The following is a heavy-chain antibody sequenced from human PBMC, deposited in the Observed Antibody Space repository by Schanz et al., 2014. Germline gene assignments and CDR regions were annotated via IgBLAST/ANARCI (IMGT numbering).Heavy chain of an antibody. D-gene: IGHD2-2*01. CDR2: INPNSGGT. J-gene: IGHJ5*02. Sequence: QVQLVQSGAEVKKLGASVKVSCKASGYTFTDYYMHWVRQAPGQGLEWMGRINPNSGGTNYAQKFQGRVTMTSDTSITTVYMEVNSLTSDDTAVFYCARELCSSTTCYVRYDPWGQGTLVTVSS. CDR1: GYTFTDYY. V-gene: IGHV1-2*06. CDR3: ARELCSSTTCYVRYDP.